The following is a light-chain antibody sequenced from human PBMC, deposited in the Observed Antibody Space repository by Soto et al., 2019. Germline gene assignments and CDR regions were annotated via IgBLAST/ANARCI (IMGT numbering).Light chain of an antibody. CDR2: GAS. Sequence: EIVLTQSPRTLSLSPGERATLSCRASQSVSSSYLAWYQQKPGQAPRLLIYGASSRATGIPDRFSGSGSGTDFTLTISRLEPEDFAVYYCQQYDTSQSFGQGTKVEIK. V-gene: IGKV3-20*01. CDR3: QQYDTSQS. J-gene: IGKJ1*01. CDR1: QSVSSSY.